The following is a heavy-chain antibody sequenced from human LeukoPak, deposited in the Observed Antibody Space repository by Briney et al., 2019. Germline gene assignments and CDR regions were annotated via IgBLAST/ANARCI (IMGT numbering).Heavy chain of an antibody. CDR2: INHSGST. Sequence: SETLSLTCAVYGGSFSGYYWSWIRQPPGKGLEWIGEINHSGSTNYNPSLKSRVTISVDTSKNQFSLKLSSVTAADTAVYYCARGYYGDYASNWFDPWGQGTLVTVSS. J-gene: IGHJ5*02. V-gene: IGHV4-34*01. CDR3: ARGYYGDYASNWFDP. D-gene: IGHD4-17*01. CDR1: GGSFSGYY.